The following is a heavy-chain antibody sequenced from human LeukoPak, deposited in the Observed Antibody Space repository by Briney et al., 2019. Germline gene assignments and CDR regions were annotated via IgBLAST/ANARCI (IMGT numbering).Heavy chain of an antibody. D-gene: IGHD6-19*01. CDR3: ARGVGAVAGYGG. V-gene: IGHV1-69*13. Sequence: SVKVSCKASGGTFSSYAISWVRQAPGQGLEWMGGIIPIFGTANYAQKFQGSVTITADESTSTAYMELSSLRSEDTAVYYCARGVGAVAGYGGWGQGTLVTVSS. J-gene: IGHJ4*02. CDR1: GGTFSSYA. CDR2: IIPIFGTA.